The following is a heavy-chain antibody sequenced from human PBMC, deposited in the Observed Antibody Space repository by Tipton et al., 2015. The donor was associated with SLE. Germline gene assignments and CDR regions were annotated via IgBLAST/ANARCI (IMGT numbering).Heavy chain of an antibody. CDR3: VRLRSKVLIDY. J-gene: IGHJ4*02. CDR1: GGSISSYY. V-gene: IGHV4-39*07. CDR2: IYYSGST. D-gene: IGHD2-8*01. Sequence: TLSLTCTVSGGSISSYYWAWIRQPSGKGPEWIGTIYYSGSTYYYPSLKSRITISLDTSKNQFSLEVRSVTAADTAVYYCVRLRSKVLIDYWGQGTLVTVSS.